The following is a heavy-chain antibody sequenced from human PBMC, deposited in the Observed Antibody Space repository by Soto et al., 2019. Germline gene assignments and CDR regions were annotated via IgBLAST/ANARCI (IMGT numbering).Heavy chain of an antibody. D-gene: IGHD3-10*01. CDR2: IWYDGSNK. CDR3: ARDTTRAMVRIYYGMDV. V-gene: IGHV3-33*01. Sequence: GGSLRLSCAASGFIFSAYGMHWVRQAPGKGLEWVAVIWYDGSNKYYADSVKGRFTISRDNSKNTLYLQMNSLRAEDTAVYYCARDTTRAMVRIYYGMDVWGQGTTVTVSS. CDR1: GFIFSAYG. J-gene: IGHJ6*02.